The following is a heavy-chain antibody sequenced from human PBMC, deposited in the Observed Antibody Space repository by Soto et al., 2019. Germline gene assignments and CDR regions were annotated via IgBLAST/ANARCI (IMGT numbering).Heavy chain of an antibody. CDR3: ARGPPIRLYYYDSSGYSNWFDP. Sequence: PSETLSLTCAVYGGSLSGYYWSWIRQPPGKGLEWIGEINHSGSTNYNPSLKSRVTISVDTSKNQFSLKLSSVTAADTAVYYCARGPPIRLYYYDSSGYSNWFDPWGQGTLVTVSS. V-gene: IGHV4-34*01. J-gene: IGHJ5*02. CDR2: INHSGST. CDR1: GGSLSGYY. D-gene: IGHD3-22*01.